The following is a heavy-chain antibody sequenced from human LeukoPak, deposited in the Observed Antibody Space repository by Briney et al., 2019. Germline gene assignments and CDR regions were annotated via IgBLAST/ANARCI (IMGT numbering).Heavy chain of an antibody. J-gene: IGHJ5*02. Sequence: ASVKVSCKASGYIFTGYYMHWVRQAPGQGLEWMGWINPNSGGTNYAQKFQGRVTMTRDTSISTAYMELSRLRSDDTAVYYCARAAYDSNWFDPWGQGTLVTVFS. CDR3: ARAAYDSNWFDP. V-gene: IGHV1-2*02. CDR2: INPNSGGT. D-gene: IGHD2-21*01. CDR1: GYIFTGYY.